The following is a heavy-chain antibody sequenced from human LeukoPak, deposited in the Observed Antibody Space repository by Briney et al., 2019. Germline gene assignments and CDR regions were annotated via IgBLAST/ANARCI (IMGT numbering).Heavy chain of an antibody. J-gene: IGHJ4*02. Sequence: SVKVSCKASGGTFSSYAISWVRQAPGQGLEWMGGIIPIFGTANYEQKFQGRVTITADESTSTAYMELSSLRSEDTAVYYCASLEYSGSYYQFDYWGQGTLVTVSS. CDR3: ASLEYSGSYYQFDY. CDR2: IIPIFGTA. D-gene: IGHD1-26*01. V-gene: IGHV1-69*13. CDR1: GGTFSSYA.